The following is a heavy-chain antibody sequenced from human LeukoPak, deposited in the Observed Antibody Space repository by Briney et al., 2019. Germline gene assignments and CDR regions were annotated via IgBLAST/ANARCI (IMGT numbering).Heavy chain of an antibody. CDR3: ARDSSRERWFGELSWFDP. D-gene: IGHD3-10*01. J-gene: IGHJ5*02. CDR1: GFTFSSHW. Sequence: GGSLRLSCAASGFTFSSHWMSWVRQAPGKGLEGLANIKQEGSEKYYVDSVKGRFTISRDNAKNSLYLQMNSLRAEDTAVYYCARDSSRERWFGELSWFDPWGQGTLVTVSS. V-gene: IGHV3-7*01. CDR2: IKQEGSEK.